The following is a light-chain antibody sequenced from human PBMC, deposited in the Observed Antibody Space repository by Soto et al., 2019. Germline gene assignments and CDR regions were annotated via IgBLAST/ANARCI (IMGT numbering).Light chain of an antibody. V-gene: IGKV3-15*01. CDR2: GAF. CDR3: QQYNTWPRT. J-gene: IGKJ1*01. CDR1: QSVSSN. Sequence: EIVLTQSPATLSVSPGERATLSFRSSQSVSSNLAWYQQKPGQAPNLLIYGAFTRATGIPARFSGTGSGTRFTLTISSLQSEDFAVYFCQQYNTWPRTFGQGTKVEIK.